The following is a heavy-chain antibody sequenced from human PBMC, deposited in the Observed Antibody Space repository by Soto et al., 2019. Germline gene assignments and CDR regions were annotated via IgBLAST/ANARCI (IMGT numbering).Heavy chain of an antibody. Sequence: QVQLVESGGGVVQPGRSLRLSCAASGFTFSSYGMHWVRQAPGKGLEWVAVIWYDGSNKYYADSVKGRFTISRDNSKNTLYLQMNSLRGEDTAVYYCARDRYDYVWGSYRYRYFDYWGQGTLVTVSS. CDR2: IWYDGSNK. CDR3: ARDRYDYVWGSYRYRYFDY. D-gene: IGHD3-16*02. CDR1: GFTFSSYG. V-gene: IGHV3-33*01. J-gene: IGHJ4*02.